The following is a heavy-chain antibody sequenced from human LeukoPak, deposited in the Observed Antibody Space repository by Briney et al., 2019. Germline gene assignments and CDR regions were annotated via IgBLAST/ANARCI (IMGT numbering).Heavy chain of an antibody. J-gene: IGHJ1*01. CDR3: AKVAVAGIAPEYFQH. CDR2: ISGSGGST. CDR1: GFTFSSYS. V-gene: IGHV3-23*01. Sequence: PGGSLRLSCAASGFTFSSYSMSWVRQAPGKGLEWVSAISGSGGSTYYADSVKGRFTISRDNSKNTLYLQMNSLRAEDTAVYYCAKVAVAGIAPEYFQHWGQGTLVTVSS. D-gene: IGHD6-19*01.